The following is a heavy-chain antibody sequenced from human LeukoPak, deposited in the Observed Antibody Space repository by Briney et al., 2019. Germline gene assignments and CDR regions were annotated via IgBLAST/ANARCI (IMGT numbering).Heavy chain of an antibody. D-gene: IGHD6-19*01. CDR2: IYHSGST. CDR3: AKSHGSDWYSRLDP. CDR1: GASMRTYY. Sequence: SETLSLTCTVSGASMRTYYWSWIRQPPGKGLEWIGFIYHSGSTDYNPSLKSRGTISVDTSKNQFSLKLSSVTAADTAVYYCAKSHGSDWYSRLDPWGQGTLVTVSS. J-gene: IGHJ5*02. V-gene: IGHV4-59*08.